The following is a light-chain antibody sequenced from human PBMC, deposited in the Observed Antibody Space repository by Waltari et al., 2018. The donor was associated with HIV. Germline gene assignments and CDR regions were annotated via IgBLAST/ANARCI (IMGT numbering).Light chain of an antibody. CDR3: GTWDSSLSTGM. Sequence: QSVLTQPPSVSAAPGQKVTISCSGPSSNIGNNYVSWYQQLPGTAPKLLIFENNKRPSGIPDRFSGSKSGTSATLGITGLQTGDEADYYCGTWDSSLSTGMFGGGTKLTVL. CDR2: ENN. V-gene: IGLV1-51*01. J-gene: IGLJ3*02. CDR1: SSNIGNNY.